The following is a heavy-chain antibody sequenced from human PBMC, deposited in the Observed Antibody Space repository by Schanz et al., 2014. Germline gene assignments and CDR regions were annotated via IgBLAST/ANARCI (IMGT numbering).Heavy chain of an antibody. J-gene: IGHJ4*02. V-gene: IGHV3-23*03. CDR3: AKNQYDDVDLSSFYFDF. D-gene: IGHD3-10*02. CDR2: FVHPGGST. Sequence: EVQLLESGGGLVQPGGSLRLSCATSGFSFSSYAINWVRQAPGKGLEWVSFVHPGGSTYYSDSVKGRFTISRDSSKNTLYLQMNSLRPEDTAIYYCAKNQYDDVDLSSFYFDFWGQGTLVTVSS. CDR1: GFSFSSYA.